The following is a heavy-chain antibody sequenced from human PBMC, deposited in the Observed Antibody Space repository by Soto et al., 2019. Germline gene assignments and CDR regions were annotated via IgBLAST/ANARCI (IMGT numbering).Heavy chain of an antibody. D-gene: IGHD3-10*01. Sequence: QVQLQESGQGLVKPSETLSLTCPVSGASISSYYWPWIRQPPGKGLEWIGFMYNSGSTHYNPSLKSRVTISLDTSKNQFSLNLRSVTAADTAVYYCASMGYHYGSGSYPLDYWGQGTLVTVSS. CDR1: GASISSYY. CDR2: MYNSGST. J-gene: IGHJ4*02. V-gene: IGHV4-4*08. CDR3: ASMGYHYGSGSYPLDY.